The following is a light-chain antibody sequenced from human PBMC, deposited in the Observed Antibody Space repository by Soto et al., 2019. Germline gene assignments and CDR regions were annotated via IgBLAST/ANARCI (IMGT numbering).Light chain of an antibody. CDR3: QQYDAWPLT. CDR1: RSISRS. J-gene: IGKJ4*01. V-gene: IGKV1-5*01. CDR2: DAS. Sequence: DIQMTQSPSTLSASVGDRVTITCRASRSISRSLAWYQQKSGKAPKLLIYDASSLESGVPSRFSGSGFGTEFTLTISGLQPDDFVVYYCQQYDAWPLTFGGGTKVEIK.